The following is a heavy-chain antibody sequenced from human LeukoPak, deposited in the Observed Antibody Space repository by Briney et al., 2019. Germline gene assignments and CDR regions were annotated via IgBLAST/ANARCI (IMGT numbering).Heavy chain of an antibody. CDR1: GYTFTGYY. CDR2: INPNSGGT. Sequence: ASVKVSCKASGYTFTGYYMHWVRQAPGQGLEWMGWINPNSGGTNYAQKFQGRVTMTRDASISTAYMELSRLRSDDTAVYYCARSYYYDSNPPMAFDIWGQGTMVTVSS. CDR3: ARSYYYDSNPPMAFDI. J-gene: IGHJ3*02. D-gene: IGHD3-22*01. V-gene: IGHV1-2*02.